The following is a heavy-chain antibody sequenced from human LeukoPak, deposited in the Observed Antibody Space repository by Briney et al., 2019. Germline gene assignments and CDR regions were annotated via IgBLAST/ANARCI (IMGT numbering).Heavy chain of an antibody. CDR1: GGSISSHY. Sequence: SETLSLTCTVSGGSISSHYWSWMRQPPGKGREWTGYIYYSGSTTYNPSLKSRVTISVDTSKNQFSLKLSSVTAADTAVYYCERSIWGTWAFFDSWGQGTLVTVSS. J-gene: IGHJ4*02. CDR3: ERSIWGTWAFFDS. V-gene: IGHV4-59*11. D-gene: IGHD3-16*01. CDR2: IYYSGST.